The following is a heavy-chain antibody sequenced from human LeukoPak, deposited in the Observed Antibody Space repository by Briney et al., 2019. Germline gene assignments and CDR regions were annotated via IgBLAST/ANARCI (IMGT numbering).Heavy chain of an antibody. CDR2: IYYSGST. D-gene: IGHD2-15*01. J-gene: IGHJ4*02. Sequence: TSETLSLTRTVSGGSISSYYWSWIRQPPGKGLEWLGYIYYSGSTNYNPSLKSRVTISVDTSKNQFSLKLSSVTAADTAVYYCAGGLGYCSGGSCAYFDYWGQGTLVTVSS. V-gene: IGHV4-59*01. CDR1: GGSISSYY. CDR3: AGGLGYCSGGSCAYFDY.